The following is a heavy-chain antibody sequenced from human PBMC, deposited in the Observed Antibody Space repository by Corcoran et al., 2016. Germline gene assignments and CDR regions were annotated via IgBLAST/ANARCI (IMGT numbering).Heavy chain of an antibody. CDR3: RVGPTSTHPYGKDV. J-gene: IGHJ6*02. Sequence: EVQLVESGGGLVQPGGSLKLSCAASGFTFSGSAMHWVRQASGKGLEWVGRIRSKANSYATADAASVKGRFTIARDDSKNTAYLQMNSLKTEDTYGYYCRVGPTSTHPYGKDVWGQGTTGTVSS. CDR2: IRSKANSYAT. D-gene: IGHD1-26*01. V-gene: IGHV3-73*02. CDR1: GFTFSGSA.